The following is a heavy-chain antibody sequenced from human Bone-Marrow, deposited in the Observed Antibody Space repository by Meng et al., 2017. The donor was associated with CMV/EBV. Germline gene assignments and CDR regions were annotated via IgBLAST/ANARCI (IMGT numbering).Heavy chain of an antibody. J-gene: IGHJ6*02. Sequence: GESLKISCAASGFTFSSYAMSWVRQAPGKGLEWVANIKQDGSEKYYVDSVKGRFTISRDNAKNSLYLQMNSLRAEDTAVYYCARWVSYYYGMDVWGQGTTVTVSS. CDR3: ARWVSYYYGMDV. D-gene: IGHD3-22*01. CDR2: IKQDGSEK. V-gene: IGHV3-7*01. CDR1: GFTFSSYA.